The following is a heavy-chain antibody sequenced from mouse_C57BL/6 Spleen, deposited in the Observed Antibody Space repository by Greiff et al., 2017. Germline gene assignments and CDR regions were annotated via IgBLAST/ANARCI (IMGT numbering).Heavy chain of an antibody. CDR1: GYTFTSYW. J-gene: IGHJ1*03. CDR2: IYPGSGST. CDR3: ARWNYGSSYGYFDV. V-gene: IGHV1-55*01. D-gene: IGHD1-1*01. Sequence: VQLKQPGAELVKPGASVKMSCKASGYTFTSYWITWVKQRPGQGLEWIGDIYPGSGSTNYNEKFKSKATLTVDTSSSTAYMQLSSLTSEDSAVYYCARWNYGSSYGYFDVWGTGTTVTVSS.